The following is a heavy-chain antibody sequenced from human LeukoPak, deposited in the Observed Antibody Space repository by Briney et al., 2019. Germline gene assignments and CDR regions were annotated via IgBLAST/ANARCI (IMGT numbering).Heavy chain of an antibody. CDR1: GGSISSYY. V-gene: IGHV4-4*07. D-gene: IGHD3-9*01. Sequence: SETLSLTCTVSGGSISSYYWSWIRQPAGKGLEWIGRIYTSGSTNYNPSFKSRVTMSVDTSKNQFSLKLSSVTAADTAVYYCARDQQLRYFDWLSTDYYYYGMDVWGQGTTVTVSS. CDR2: IYTSGST. CDR3: ARDQQLRYFDWLSTDYYYYGMDV. J-gene: IGHJ6*02.